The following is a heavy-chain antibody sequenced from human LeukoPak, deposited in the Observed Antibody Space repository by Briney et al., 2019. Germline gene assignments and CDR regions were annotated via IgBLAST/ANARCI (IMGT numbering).Heavy chain of an antibody. CDR2: IKPDGRDK. CDR1: GFTFSNYW. V-gene: IGHV3-7*01. D-gene: IGHD1-26*01. CDR3: ASWEASTNY. Sequence: PGGSLRLSCVASGFTFSNYWMSWVRQAPGKGLEWVATIKPDGRDKYYVDSVKGRFTMSRDNGKNSVYLQMNSLRAEDTAVYYCASWEASTNYWGQGTLVTVSS. J-gene: IGHJ4*02.